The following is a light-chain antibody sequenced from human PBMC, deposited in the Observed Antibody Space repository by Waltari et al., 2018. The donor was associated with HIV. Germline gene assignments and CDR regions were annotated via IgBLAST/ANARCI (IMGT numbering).Light chain of an antibody. CDR1: SSTIANTY. V-gene: IGLV1-51*01. CDR3: GTWDSSLSAEV. Sequence: QSVLTQPPSVSAAPGQKVTISCYGSSSTIANTYVSWYQQLPGTAPKLLIYDNDKRPSGMPDRFSGSKSGTSATLGITGLQTGDEADYYCGTWDSSLSAEVFGTGTKVTVL. J-gene: IGLJ1*01. CDR2: DND.